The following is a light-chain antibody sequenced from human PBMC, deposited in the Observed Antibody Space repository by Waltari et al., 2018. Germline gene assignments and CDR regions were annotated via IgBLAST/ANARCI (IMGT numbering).Light chain of an antibody. J-gene: IGKJ1*01. CDR1: QSISTSN. Sequence: EIVLTQSPGTLSLSPGERATLSCTASQSISTSNLAWYQQKPGQTPRILMYDASSRATGIPDRFSGSGSGTDFTLTISRLEPEDFALYYCQQYDTFPWTFGQGTKVEIK. CDR2: DAS. V-gene: IGKV3-20*01. CDR3: QQYDTFPWT.